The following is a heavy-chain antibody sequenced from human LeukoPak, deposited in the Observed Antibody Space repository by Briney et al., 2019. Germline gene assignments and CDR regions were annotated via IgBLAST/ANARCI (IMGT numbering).Heavy chain of an antibody. V-gene: IGHV3-9*01. Sequence: GRSLRLSCTVSGFTFDDYAMHWVRHAPGKGLEWVAGITWNRDNIGYGDSVKGRFTISRDNVKNVLYLQMNSLRPEDTALYYCAKDLSSAITSALVLDVWGQGTTVIVS. CDR2: ITWNRDNI. D-gene: IGHD3-22*01. CDR1: GFTFDDYA. CDR3: AKDLSSAITSALVLDV. J-gene: IGHJ6*02.